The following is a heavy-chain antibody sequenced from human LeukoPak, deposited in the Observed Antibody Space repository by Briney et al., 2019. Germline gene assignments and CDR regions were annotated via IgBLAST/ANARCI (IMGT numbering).Heavy chain of an antibody. D-gene: IGHD3-3*01. V-gene: IGHV3-21*01. Sequence: GGSLRLSCAASGFTFSSYSMNWVRQAPGKGLEWVSSISSSSSYIYYADSVKGRITISRDNAKNSLYLQMNSLRAEDTAVYYCAREGRYYDFWSGYYDYWGQGTLVTVSS. CDR3: AREGRYYDFWSGYYDY. J-gene: IGHJ4*02. CDR2: ISSSSSYI. CDR1: GFTFSSYS.